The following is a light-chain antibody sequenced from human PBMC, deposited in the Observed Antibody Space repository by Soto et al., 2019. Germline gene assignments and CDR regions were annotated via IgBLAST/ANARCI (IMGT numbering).Light chain of an antibody. CDR1: QSIGKH. Sequence: IQMTQSPSFLSASVGDRVTVTCRSSQSIGKHLNWYQQKPGKAPKFLIYGASTLQSGVPSRFTGSGSGTDFTLTVNSLQAEDFATYYCQQSYTSPTTFGQATRLEIK. J-gene: IGKJ5*01. V-gene: IGKV1-39*01. CDR3: QQSYTSPTT. CDR2: GAS.